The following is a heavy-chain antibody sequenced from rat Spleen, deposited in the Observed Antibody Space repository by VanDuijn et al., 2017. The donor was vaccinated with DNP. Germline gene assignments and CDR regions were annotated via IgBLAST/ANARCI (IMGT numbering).Heavy chain of an antibody. CDR3: ATYYYSGDYFDY. D-gene: IGHD1-1*01. J-gene: IGHJ2*01. V-gene: IGHV5S23*01. Sequence: EVQLVESGGGVVQPGNSLKLSCAASGFTFSDSAMAWVRQSPKKGLEWVASISPSGGSTYYRDSVKGRFTISRDNAKSTLYLQMDSLRSEDTATYYCATYYYSGDYFDYWGQGVMVTVSS. CDR2: ISPSGGST. CDR1: GFTFSDSA.